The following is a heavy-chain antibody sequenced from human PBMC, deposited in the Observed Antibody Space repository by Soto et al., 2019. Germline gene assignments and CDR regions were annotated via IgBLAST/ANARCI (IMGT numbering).Heavy chain of an antibody. V-gene: IGHV4-31*03. CDR2: IYYSGST. CDR3: ASVGDAAGIVY. D-gene: IGHD6-25*01. CDR1: GGSISSGGYY. J-gene: IGHJ4*02. Sequence: QLQLQESGPGLVKPSQTLSLTCTVSGGSISSGGYYWSWIRQHPGKGREWIGYIYYSGSTYYNPSTRSRMAVSVDTPRAPFYPTLSSVTAADPPVNYCASVGDAAGIVYWGQGTLLTVSS.